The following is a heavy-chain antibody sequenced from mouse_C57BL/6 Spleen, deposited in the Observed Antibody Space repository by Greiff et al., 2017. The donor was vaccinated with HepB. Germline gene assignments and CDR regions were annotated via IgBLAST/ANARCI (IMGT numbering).Heavy chain of an antibody. CDR2: IYPSDSET. CDR3: ALGGSSYAWFAY. D-gene: IGHD1-1*01. V-gene: IGHV1-61*01. J-gene: IGHJ3*01. CDR1: GYTFTDYY. Sequence: QVQLQQPGPELVKPGASVKISCKASGYTFTDYYINWVKQRPGQGLEWIGNIYPSDSETHYNQKFKDKATLTVDKSSSTAYMQLSSLTSEDSAVYYCALGGSSYAWFAYWGQGTLVTVSA.